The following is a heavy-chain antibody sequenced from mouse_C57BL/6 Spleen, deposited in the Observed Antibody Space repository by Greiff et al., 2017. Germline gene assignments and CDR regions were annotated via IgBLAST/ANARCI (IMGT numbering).Heavy chain of an antibody. V-gene: IGHV1-69*01. CDR1: GYTFTSYW. Sequence: QVQLQQPGAELVMPGASVKLSCKASGYTFTSYWMHWVKQRPGQGLEWIGEIDPSDSYTNYNQKFKGKSTLTVDKSSSTAYMQLSSLTSEDSAVYYCARSRWFDVWGTGTTVTVSS. CDR3: ARSRWFDV. J-gene: IGHJ1*03. CDR2: IDPSDSYT.